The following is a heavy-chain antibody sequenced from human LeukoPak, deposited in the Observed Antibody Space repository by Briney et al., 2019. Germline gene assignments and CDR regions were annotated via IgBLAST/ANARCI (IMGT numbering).Heavy chain of an antibody. Sequence: ASVKVSCKASGGTFSSYAISWVRQAPGQGLEWMGGIIPIFGTANYAQKFQGRVTITADESTSTAYMELSSLRSEDTAVYYCARHNSNYGAHYYFDYWGQGTLVTVSS. J-gene: IGHJ4*02. D-gene: IGHD4-11*01. CDR1: GGTFSSYA. CDR3: ARHNSNYGAHYYFDY. V-gene: IGHV1-69*13. CDR2: IIPIFGTA.